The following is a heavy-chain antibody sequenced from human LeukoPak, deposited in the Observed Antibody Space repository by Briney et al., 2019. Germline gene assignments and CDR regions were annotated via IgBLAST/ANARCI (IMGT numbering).Heavy chain of an antibody. CDR1: GGSFSGYY. Sequence: ETLSLTCAVYGGSFSGYYWSWIRQPPGKGLEWVSAISGSGGSTYYADSVKGRFTISRDNSKNTLYLQMNSLRAEDTAVYYCAKDNWGIVVVPAPPYYYGMDVWGQGTTVTVSS. J-gene: IGHJ6*02. V-gene: IGHV3-23*01. CDR3: AKDNWGIVVVPAPPYYYGMDV. CDR2: ISGSGGST. D-gene: IGHD2-2*01.